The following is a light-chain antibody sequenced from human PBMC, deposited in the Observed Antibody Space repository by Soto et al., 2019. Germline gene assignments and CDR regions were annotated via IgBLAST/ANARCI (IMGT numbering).Light chain of an antibody. J-gene: IGLJ7*01. CDR1: SRDVGGFDY. Sequence: QSALTQPRSVSGSPGQSVTISCTGTSRDVGGFDYVSWYQQHPGQVPKLIIYDVTQRPSGVPDRFSGFKSGDSASLTISGLDPGDEADYYCCSYAGVNTYVFGSGTQLTVL. CDR2: DVT. V-gene: IGLV2-11*01. CDR3: CSYAGVNTYV.